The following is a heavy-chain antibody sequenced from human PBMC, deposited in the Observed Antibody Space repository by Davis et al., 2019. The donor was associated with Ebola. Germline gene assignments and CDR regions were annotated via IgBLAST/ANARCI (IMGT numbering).Heavy chain of an antibody. CDR1: GGSISSYY. J-gene: IGHJ4*02. D-gene: IGHD5-18*01. CDR2: IYYSGST. Sequence: ESLKISCTVSGGSISSYYWSWIRQPPGKGLEWIGYIYYSGSTNYNPSLKSRVTISVDTSKNQFSLKLSSVTAADTAVYYCARKRGYSYGFDYWGQGTLVTVSS. CDR3: ARKRGYSYGFDY. V-gene: IGHV4-59*12.